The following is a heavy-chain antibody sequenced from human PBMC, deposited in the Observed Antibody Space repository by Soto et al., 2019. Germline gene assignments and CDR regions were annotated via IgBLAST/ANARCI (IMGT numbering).Heavy chain of an antibody. V-gene: IGHV3-30*18. CDR3: AKDYVVGATTVWFDP. Sequence: GGSLRLSCAASGFTFSSYGMHWVRQAPGKGLEWVAVISYDGSNKYYADSVKGRFTISRDNSKNMLYLQMNSLRAEDTAVYYCAKDYVVGATTVWFDPWGQGTLVTVAS. CDR2: ISYDGSNK. J-gene: IGHJ5*02. D-gene: IGHD1-26*01. CDR1: GFTFSSYG.